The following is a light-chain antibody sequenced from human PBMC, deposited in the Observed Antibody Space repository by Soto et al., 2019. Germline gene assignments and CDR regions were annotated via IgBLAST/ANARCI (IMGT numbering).Light chain of an antibody. J-gene: IGKJ2*02. CDR1: PSVSRSY. V-gene: IGKV3-20*01. CDR3: QQYVSSPWT. Sequence: EIVLTQSPGTLSLSAGERATLSCRASPSVSRSYLAWYQQKPGQAPRLLIYGVSGRATGIPDRFGGSGSGTDFTLTISRLEPEDFAVYYCQQYVSSPWTFGQGTKLEIK. CDR2: GVS.